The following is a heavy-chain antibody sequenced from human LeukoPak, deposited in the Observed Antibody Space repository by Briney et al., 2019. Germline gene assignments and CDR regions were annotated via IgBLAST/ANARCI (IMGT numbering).Heavy chain of an antibody. Sequence: PSETLSLTCTVSGGSISSSSYYWGWIRQPPGKGLEWIGSIYYSGSTNYNPSLKSRVTISVDTSKNQFSLELSSVTAADTAVYYCARGTKGPIAVAGTEKNWFDPWGQGTLVTVSS. D-gene: IGHD6-19*01. CDR1: GGSISSSSYY. V-gene: IGHV4-39*07. J-gene: IGHJ5*02. CDR2: IYYSGST. CDR3: ARGTKGPIAVAGTEKNWFDP.